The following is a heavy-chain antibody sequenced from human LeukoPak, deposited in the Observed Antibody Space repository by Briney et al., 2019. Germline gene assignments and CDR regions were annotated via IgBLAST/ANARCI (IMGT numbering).Heavy chain of an antibody. CDR1: GFTFANAW. D-gene: IGHD5-18*01. J-gene: IGHJ4*02. CDR2: IKSKTDGETT. Sequence: GGSLRLSCAASGFTFANAWMSWVRQAPGKGLECVGRIKSKTDGETTDYAAPVKGRFTISRDDSKNMLYLQMNSLTTEDTAVYYCTTAPPGYSYGYRSWGQGTLVTVSS. V-gene: IGHV3-15*01. CDR3: TTAPPGYSYGYRS.